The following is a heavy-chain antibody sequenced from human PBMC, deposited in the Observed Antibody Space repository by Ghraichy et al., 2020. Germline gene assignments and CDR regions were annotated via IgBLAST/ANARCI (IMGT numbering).Heavy chain of an antibody. CDR2: ISNIGGVT. V-gene: IGHV3-23*01. J-gene: IGHJ4*02. CDR3: AKGRRSSAGYSFDY. D-gene: IGHD6-25*01. CDR1: AFTFSSYA. Sequence: GGSLRLSCAASAFTFSSYAMNWVRQAPGKGLEWVSSISNIGGVTYYADSVQGRFTISRDNSKNTLDLQLNSLRAEDTAEYYCAKGRRSSAGYSFDYWGQGTLVTVSS.